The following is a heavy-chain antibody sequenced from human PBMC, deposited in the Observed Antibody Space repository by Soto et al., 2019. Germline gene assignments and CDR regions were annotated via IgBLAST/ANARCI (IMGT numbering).Heavy chain of an antibody. J-gene: IGHJ4*02. Sequence: GGSLRLSCAASGFTFSSYAMHWVRQAPGKGLEWVAVISYDGSNKYYADSVKGRFTISRDNSKNKLYLQMNSLRAEDTAVYYCARLPVPLGKGPGGNFDYWGQGTLVTVSS. CDR1: GFTFSSYA. V-gene: IGHV3-30-3*01. D-gene: IGHD6-6*01. CDR3: ARLPVPLGKGPGGNFDY. CDR2: ISYDGSNK.